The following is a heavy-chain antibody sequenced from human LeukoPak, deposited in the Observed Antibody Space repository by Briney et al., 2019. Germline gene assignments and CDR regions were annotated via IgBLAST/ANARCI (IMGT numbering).Heavy chain of an antibody. V-gene: IGHV1-8*01. J-gene: IGHJ6*03. D-gene: IGHD3-9*01. CDR2: MNPNSGNT. CDR3: ARGIRYFDWAIRSYYYYYMDV. CDR1: GYTFTSYD. Sequence: GASVKVSCKASGYTFTSYDINWVRQATGQGLEWMGWMNPNSGNTGYAQKFQGRVTMTRNTSISTAYMELSSLRSEDKAVYYCARGIRYFDWAIRSYYYYYMDVWGKGTTVTVSS.